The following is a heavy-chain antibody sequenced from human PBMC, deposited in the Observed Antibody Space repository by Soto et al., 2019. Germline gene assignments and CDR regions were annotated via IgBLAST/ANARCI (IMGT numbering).Heavy chain of an antibody. Sequence: SETLSLTCTVSGGSISSSSYYWGWIRQPPGKGLEWIGSIYYSGSTYYNPSLKSRVTISVDTSKNQFSLKLSSVTAADTAVYYCARGADYDYGDLNWFDPWGQGTLVT. J-gene: IGHJ5*02. CDR2: IYYSGST. D-gene: IGHD4-17*01. CDR1: GGSISSSSYY. CDR3: ARGADYDYGDLNWFDP. V-gene: IGHV4-39*01.